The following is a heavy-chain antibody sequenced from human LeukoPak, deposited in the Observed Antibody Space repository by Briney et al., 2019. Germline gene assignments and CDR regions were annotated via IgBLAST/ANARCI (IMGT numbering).Heavy chain of an antibody. J-gene: IGHJ5*02. D-gene: IGHD2-2*01. CDR3: ARESHHNWGIVVVPAANTYWFDP. CDR2: IIPIFGTA. V-gene: IGHV1-69*13. Sequence: ASVKVSCKASGGTFSSYAISWVRQAPGQGLEWMGGIIPIFGTANYAQKFQGRVTITADESTSTAYMELSSLRSEDTAVYYCARESHHNWGIVVVPAANTYWFDPWGQGTLVTVSS. CDR1: GGTFSSYA.